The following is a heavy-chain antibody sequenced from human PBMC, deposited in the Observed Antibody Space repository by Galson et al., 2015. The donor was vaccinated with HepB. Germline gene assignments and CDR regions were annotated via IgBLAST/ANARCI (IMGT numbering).Heavy chain of an antibody. D-gene: IGHD5-18*01. CDR1: GFTFSDYY. Sequence: SLRLSCAASGFTFSDYYMSWIRQAPGKGLEWVSYISSSSCYTNYADSVKGRFTISRDNAKNSLYLQMNSLRAEDTAVYYCASSVQLWSYYFDYWGQGTLVTVSS. CDR2: ISSSSCYT. V-gene: IGHV3-11*06. J-gene: IGHJ4*02. CDR3: ASSVQLWSYYFDY.